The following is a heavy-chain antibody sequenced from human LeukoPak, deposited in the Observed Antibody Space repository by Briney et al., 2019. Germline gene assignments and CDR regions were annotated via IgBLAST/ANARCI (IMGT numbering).Heavy chain of an antibody. CDR2: IDHSGST. D-gene: IGHD3-22*01. Sequence: SETLSLTCVVYGGSFNTYYWSWIRQPPGKGLEWIGEIDHSGSTNYNPSLKSRVTISVDTSKNQFSLKLTSVTAADTAVYYCAKWYPRHYYDSSGYYWGQGTLVTVSS. V-gene: IGHV4-34*01. J-gene: IGHJ4*02. CDR3: AKWYPRHYYDSSGYY. CDR1: GGSFNTYY.